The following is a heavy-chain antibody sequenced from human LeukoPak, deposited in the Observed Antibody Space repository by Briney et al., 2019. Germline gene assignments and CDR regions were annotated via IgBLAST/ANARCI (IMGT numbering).Heavy chain of an antibody. CDR3: ARDGAAKERVDAFDI. V-gene: IGHV5-51*01. J-gene: IGHJ3*02. CDR2: IYPGDSDT. Sequence: GESLKISCKGSGYSFTSYWIGWVRQMPGKGLEWMGIIYPGDSDTRYSPSFQGQVTISADKSISTAYLQWSSLKASDTAMYYCARDGAAKERVDAFDIWGQGTMVTVSS. CDR1: GYSFTSYW. D-gene: IGHD2-15*01.